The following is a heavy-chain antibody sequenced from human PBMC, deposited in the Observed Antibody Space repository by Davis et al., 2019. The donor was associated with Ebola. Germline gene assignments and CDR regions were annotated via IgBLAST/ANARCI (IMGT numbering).Heavy chain of an antibody. CDR1: GGSISSYY. Sequence: GSLRLSCTVSGGSISSYYWSWIRQPPGKGLEWIGYIYYSGSTNYNPSLKSRVTISVDTSKNQFSLKLSSVTAADTAVYYCARGGRIAATTYWFDPWGQGTLVTVSS. V-gene: IGHV4-59*01. CDR3: ARGGRIAATTYWFDP. D-gene: IGHD6-13*01. CDR2: IYYSGST. J-gene: IGHJ5*02.